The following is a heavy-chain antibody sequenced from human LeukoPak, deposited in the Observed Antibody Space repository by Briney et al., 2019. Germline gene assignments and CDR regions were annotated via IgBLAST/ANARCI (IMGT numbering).Heavy chain of an antibody. D-gene: IGHD6-19*01. J-gene: IGHJ5*02. V-gene: IGHV3-21*01. CDR1: GFTFSSYS. Sequence: PGGSLRLSCAASGFTFSSYSMNWVRQAPGKGLEWVSSISSSSSYIYYADSVKGRFTISRDNAKNSLYLQMNSLRAEGTAVYYCARIAVAGTLPSSANWFGPWGQGTLVTVSS. CDR3: ARIAVAGTLPSSANWFGP. CDR2: ISSSSSYI.